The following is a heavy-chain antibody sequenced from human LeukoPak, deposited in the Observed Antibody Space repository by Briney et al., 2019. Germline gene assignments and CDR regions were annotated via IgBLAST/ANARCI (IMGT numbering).Heavy chain of an antibody. D-gene: IGHD4-23*01. Sequence: GGSLRLSCAASGFTFNTYWMHWVRQAPGKGLVWASRINSDGSSTSSADSVKGRFTISRDNAKNTLYLQMNSLRAEDTAVYYCARSAVRATVVTHSWYFDLWGRGTLVTVSS. CDR3: ARSAVRATVVTHSWYFDL. CDR2: INSDGSST. J-gene: IGHJ2*01. V-gene: IGHV3-74*01. CDR1: GFTFNTYW.